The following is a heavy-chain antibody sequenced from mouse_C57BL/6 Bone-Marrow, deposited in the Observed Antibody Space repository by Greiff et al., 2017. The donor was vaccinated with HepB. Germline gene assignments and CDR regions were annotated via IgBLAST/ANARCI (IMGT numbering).Heavy chain of an antibody. CDR2: IRNKANGYTT. V-gene: IGHV7-3*01. J-gene: IGHJ4*01. CDR1: GFTFTDYY. CDR3: ARFYDGYYEDFYAMDY. D-gene: IGHD2-3*01. Sequence: EVKLMESGGGLVQPGGSLSLSCAASGFTFTDYYMSWVRQPPGKALEWLGFIRNKANGYTTEYSASVKGRFTISRDNSQSILYLQMNALRAEDSATYYCARFYDGYYEDFYAMDYWGQGTSVTVSS.